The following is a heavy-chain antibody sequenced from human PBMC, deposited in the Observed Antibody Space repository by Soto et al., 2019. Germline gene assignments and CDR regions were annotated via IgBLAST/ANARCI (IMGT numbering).Heavy chain of an antibody. V-gene: IGHV3-30*18. J-gene: IGHJ4*02. D-gene: IGHD5-12*01. CDR2: ISYDGSNK. CDR3: AKDGSRGFFDY. Sequence: LRLSCAPSGFTFMSYGIHWFHQAPGKGLEWVAVISYDGSNKYYADSVKGRFTISRDNSKNTLYLQMNSLRAEDTAVYYCAKDGSRGFFDYWGQGTMVTVSS. CDR1: GFTFMSYG.